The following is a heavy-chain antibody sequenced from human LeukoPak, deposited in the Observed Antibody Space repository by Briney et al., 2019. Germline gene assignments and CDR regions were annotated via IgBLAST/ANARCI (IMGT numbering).Heavy chain of an antibody. CDR3: AKDWGSGSYQPDAFDI. D-gene: IGHD1-26*01. CDR1: GAIISSYA. J-gene: IGHJ3*02. V-gene: IGHV3-23*01. Sequence: GFLLLSCAASGAIISSYAMDGGRQARGTGLEWVSAIGGSGGSTYYADPVKGRFTISRDNSKNTLYLQMNSLRAEDTAVYYCAKDWGSGSYQPDAFDIWGQGTMVTVSS. CDR2: IGGSGGST.